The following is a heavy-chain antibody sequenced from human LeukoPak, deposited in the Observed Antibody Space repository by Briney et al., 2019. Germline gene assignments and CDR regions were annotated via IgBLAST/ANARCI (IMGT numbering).Heavy chain of an antibody. CDR2: IEYSGST. CDR1: GGSISSDY. D-gene: IGHD2-21*01. Sequence: PSETLSLTCTVSGGSISSDYWSWIRQPPGKGREWIGYIEYSGSTNSNPSLKSRSIISVATSKNQFSLKLTSMTAADTAVYYYARHAEHPDYYYCMDVWGQGTTVTVSS. V-gene: IGHV4-59*08. J-gene: IGHJ6*02. CDR3: ARHAEHPDYYYCMDV.